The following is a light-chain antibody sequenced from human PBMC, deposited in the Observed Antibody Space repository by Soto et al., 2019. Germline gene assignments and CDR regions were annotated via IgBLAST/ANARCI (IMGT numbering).Light chain of an antibody. Sequence: SVLTHPASVSGSPGHSITISFTGTSSDVGDYNYVSWYQQHPGKAPKLIIFEVSIRPSGVSVRFSGSKSGNTASLTISGLQTEDEADYYCSSYTSRPTLFVFGSGTKVTVL. CDR3: SSYTSRPTLFV. CDR1: SSDVGDYNY. V-gene: IGLV2-14*01. J-gene: IGLJ1*01. CDR2: EVS.